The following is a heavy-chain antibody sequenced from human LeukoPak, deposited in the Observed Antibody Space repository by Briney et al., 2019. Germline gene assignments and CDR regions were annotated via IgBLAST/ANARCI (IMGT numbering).Heavy chain of an antibody. Sequence: SETLSLTCAVYGGSFSGYYWSWIRQPPGKGLEWIGSIYHSGSTYYNPSLKSRVTISVDTSKNQFSLKLSSVTAADTAVYYCARMRQNYYYYIDVWGKGTAVTVSS. CDR1: GGSFSGYY. V-gene: IGHV4-34*01. J-gene: IGHJ6*03. CDR3: ARMRQNYYYYIDV. CDR2: IYHSGST.